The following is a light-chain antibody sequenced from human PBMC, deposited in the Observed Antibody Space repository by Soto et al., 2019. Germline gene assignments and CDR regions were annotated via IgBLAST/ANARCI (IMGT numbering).Light chain of an antibody. CDR3: QQYNNWPPYT. CDR1: QSVSSK. CDR2: GAS. V-gene: IGKV3-15*01. J-gene: IGKJ2*01. Sequence: IVMTQSPATLSVSPGERATLYCRASQSVSSKLAWYQQKPGHAPRLLIYGASTRATGIPSRFSGSVSGTEFILTISSLHTEDFAGYYCQQYNNWPPYTFGHGTKLEIK.